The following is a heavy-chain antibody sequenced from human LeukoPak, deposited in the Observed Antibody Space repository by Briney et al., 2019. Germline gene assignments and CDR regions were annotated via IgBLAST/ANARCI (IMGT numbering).Heavy chain of an antibody. J-gene: IGHJ5*02. D-gene: IGHD1-26*01. CDR2: INPSGSSA. CDR1: GYSFTSYY. V-gene: IGHV1-46*01. CDR3: ARDNSVGETAWWFDP. Sequence: VASVKVSFTASGYSFTSYYMHWVRQAPGQGLEWMGFINPSGSSAAYAQKFQGRLTMTRDMFTSTDYMELTSLTSDDTAVYYCARDNSVGETAWWFDPWGQGTLVTVSS.